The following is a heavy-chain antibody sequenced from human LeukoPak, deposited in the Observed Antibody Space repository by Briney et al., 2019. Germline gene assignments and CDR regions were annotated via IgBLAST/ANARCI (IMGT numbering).Heavy chain of an antibody. CDR3: AKVGYCSSTSCYWGYYFDY. Sequence: GGSLRLFCAASGFTFDDYAMHWVRQAPGKGLEWVSGISWNSGSIGYAGSVKGRFTISRDNAKNSLYLQMNSLRAEDTALYYCAKVGYCSSTSCYWGYYFDYWGQGTLVTVSS. V-gene: IGHV3-9*01. J-gene: IGHJ4*02. CDR1: GFTFDDYA. D-gene: IGHD2-2*01. CDR2: ISWNSGSI.